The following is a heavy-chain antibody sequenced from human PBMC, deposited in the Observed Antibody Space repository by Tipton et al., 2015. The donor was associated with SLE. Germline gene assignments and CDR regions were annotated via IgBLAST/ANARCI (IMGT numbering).Heavy chain of an antibody. CDR2: IYTSGST. CDR3: ARDGLGHSSGYYEYD. J-gene: IGHJ4*02. Sequence: TLSLTCTVSGGSISSGSYYWSWIRQPAGKGLEWIGRIYTSGSTNYNPSLKSRVTISVDTSKNQFSLKLSPVTAADTAVYYCARDGLGHSSGYYEYDWGQGTLVTVSS. D-gene: IGHD3-22*01. CDR1: GGSISSGSYY. V-gene: IGHV4-61*02.